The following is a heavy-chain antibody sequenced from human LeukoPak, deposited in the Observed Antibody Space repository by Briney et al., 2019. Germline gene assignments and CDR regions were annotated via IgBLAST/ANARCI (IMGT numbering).Heavy chain of an antibody. D-gene: IGHD6-13*01. CDR2: IRSKPNSYAT. CDR3: IRPLGAAAGTYFDP. Sequence: GGSLRLSCAASGFTFSGFAIHWARQASGKGLEWIGHIRSKPNSYATAYAESVKGRFTISRDDSKNTAYLQMNSLKIEDTAVYYCIRPLGAAAGTYFDPWGQGTLVTVSS. V-gene: IGHV3-73*01. J-gene: IGHJ5*02. CDR1: GFTFSGFA.